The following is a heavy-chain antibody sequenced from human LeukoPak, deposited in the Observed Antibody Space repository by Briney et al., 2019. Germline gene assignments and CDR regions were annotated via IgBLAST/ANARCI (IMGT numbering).Heavy chain of an antibody. Sequence: GGSLRLSXAASGFTFSSYSVNWVRQAPGKGLEWVSSISSSSSYIYYADSVKGRFTISRDNAKNSLYLQMNSLRAEDTAVYYCASFGGSGWDFDYWGQGTLVTVSS. CDR1: GFTFSSYS. J-gene: IGHJ4*02. CDR2: ISSSSSYI. V-gene: IGHV3-21*01. D-gene: IGHD6-19*01. CDR3: ASFGGSGWDFDY.